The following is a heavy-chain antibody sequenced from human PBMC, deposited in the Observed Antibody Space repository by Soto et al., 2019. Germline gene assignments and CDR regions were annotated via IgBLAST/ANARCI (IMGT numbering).Heavy chain of an antibody. CDR1: GGSISSGDYY. CDR2: IYYSGST. J-gene: IGHJ3*02. D-gene: IGHD3-22*01. V-gene: IGHV4-30-4*01. Sequence: SETLSLTCTVSGGSISSGDYYWSWIRQPPGKGLEWIGYIYYSGSTYYNPSLKSRVTISVDTSKNQFSLKLSSVTAADTAVYYCARGHMSNYYDSSGENAFDIWGQGTMVTVSS. CDR3: ARGHMSNYYDSSGENAFDI.